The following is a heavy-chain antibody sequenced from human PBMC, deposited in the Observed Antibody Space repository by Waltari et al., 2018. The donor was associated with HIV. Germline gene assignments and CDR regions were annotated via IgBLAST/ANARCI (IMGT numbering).Heavy chain of an antibody. CDR3: ARRGSAARCFDY. CDR1: GFTFSSYW. J-gene: IGHJ4*02. V-gene: IGHV3-7*01. Sequence: EVQLVESGGGLVQPGGSRRLSCAASGFTFSSYWLRWVRQAPGKGLEWVANIKQDGSEKYYVDSVKGRFTISRDNAKNSLYLQMNSLRAEDTAVYYCARRGSAARCFDYWGQGTLVTVSS. D-gene: IGHD2-2*01. CDR2: IKQDGSEK.